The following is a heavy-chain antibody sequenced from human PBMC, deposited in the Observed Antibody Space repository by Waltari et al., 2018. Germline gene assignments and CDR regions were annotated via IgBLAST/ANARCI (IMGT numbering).Heavy chain of an antibody. V-gene: IGHV3-9*01. Sequence: VQLVASGGGLVQPGKTLRLSCVASGFIFAASAMHWVRQVPGKGLEWLSGISWNSNNIVYADSVKGRFTISRDNAENSLYLLMNNLRSDDTALYYCVRDAFGNTIGGVFDYWGQGTLLTVSS. CDR3: VRDAFGNTIGGVFDY. CDR1: GFIFAASA. D-gene: IGHD3-3*01. CDR2: ISWNSNNI. J-gene: IGHJ4*02.